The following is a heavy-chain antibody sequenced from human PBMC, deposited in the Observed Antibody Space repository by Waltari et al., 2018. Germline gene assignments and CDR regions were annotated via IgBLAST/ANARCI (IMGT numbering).Heavy chain of an antibody. CDR1: GGSIDSGSYY. CDR2: IYTSGST. D-gene: IGHD1-26*01. CDR3: ARGPLLSKVDY. J-gene: IGHJ4*02. Sequence: QVQLLQSGPRLVKPSETLSLTCTVSGGSIDSGSYYWSWIRQPAGKGLEWIGRIYTSGSTNYNPSLKSRVTISVDTSKNQFSLNLSSVTAADTAVYYCARGPLLSKVDYWGQGTLVTVSS. V-gene: IGHV4-61*02.